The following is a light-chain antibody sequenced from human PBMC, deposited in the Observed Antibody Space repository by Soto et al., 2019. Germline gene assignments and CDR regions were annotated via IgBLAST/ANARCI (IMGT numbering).Light chain of an antibody. V-gene: IGKV1-8*01. CDR2: AAS. Sequence: AIRMTQSPSSFSASTGDRVTITCRASQGISSYLAWYQQKPGKAPKLLIYAASTLQRGVPYRFSGRGSGTAFTLTSSCLQSEDFATYYCQQYSSYPHTFGQGTKVEIK. CDR3: QQYSSYPHT. CDR1: QGISSY. J-gene: IGKJ1*01.